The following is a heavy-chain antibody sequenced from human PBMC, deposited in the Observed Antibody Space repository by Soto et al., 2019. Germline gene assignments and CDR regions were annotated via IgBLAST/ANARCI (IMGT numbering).Heavy chain of an antibody. D-gene: IGHD3-22*01. V-gene: IGHV3-30*18. CDR2: ISYDVSNK. J-gene: IGHJ4*02. CDR3: AKDVRTHYYYDTTAYYRDY. Sequence: VGSLRLSCAASGFTFSSYGMHWVRQAPGKGLEWVAVISYDVSNKYYADSMKGRFTISRDNSKNTLYLQMNSLRAEDTAVYYCAKDVRTHYYYDTTAYYRDYWGQGTLVTVSS. CDR1: GFTFSSYG.